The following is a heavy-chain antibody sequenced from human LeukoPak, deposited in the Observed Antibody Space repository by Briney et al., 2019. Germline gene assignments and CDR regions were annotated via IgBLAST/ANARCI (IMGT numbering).Heavy chain of an antibody. D-gene: IGHD3-3*01. J-gene: IGHJ6*03. V-gene: IGHV4-34*01. CDR2: INHSGST. CDR1: GGSFSGYY. CDR3: ARGRLDQYYDFWSGYYSYYYYYMDV. Sequence: SETLSLTCAVYGGSFSGYYWSWIRQPPGKGLEWIGEINHSGSTNYNPSLKSRVTISVDPSKNQFSLKLSSVTAADTAVYYCARGRLDQYYDFWSGYYSYYYYYMDVWGKGTTVTVSS.